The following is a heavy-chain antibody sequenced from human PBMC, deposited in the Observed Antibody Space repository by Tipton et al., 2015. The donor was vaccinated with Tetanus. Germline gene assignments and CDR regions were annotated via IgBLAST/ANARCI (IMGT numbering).Heavy chain of an antibody. Sequence: QSGAEVKKPGSSVKVSCKTSGGTLSSYAITWVRQAPGQGLEWMGGIIPMFGSANYAQKFQGRVTITADQSTNTVYMDASTLQSEDTAVYFCAKASKMATNWYHFDYWGQGTLVTVSS. CDR1: GGTLSSYA. V-gene: IGHV1-69*01. CDR2: IIPMFGSA. CDR3: AKASKMATNWYHFDY. J-gene: IGHJ4*02. D-gene: IGHD5-24*01.